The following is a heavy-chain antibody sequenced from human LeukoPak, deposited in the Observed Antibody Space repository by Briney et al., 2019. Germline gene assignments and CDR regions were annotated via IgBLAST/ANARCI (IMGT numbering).Heavy chain of an antibody. D-gene: IGHD6-6*01. Sequence: PSETLSLTCAVYGGSFSGYYWGWIRQPPGKGLEWIGSIYHSGRTFYNPSLKSRVTISVDTSKNQFSLKLSSVTAADTAVYYCAREGYSSSALFDYWGQGTLVTVSS. V-gene: IGHV4-34*01. CDR3: AREGYSSSALFDY. CDR2: IYHSGRT. CDR1: GGSFSGYY. J-gene: IGHJ4*02.